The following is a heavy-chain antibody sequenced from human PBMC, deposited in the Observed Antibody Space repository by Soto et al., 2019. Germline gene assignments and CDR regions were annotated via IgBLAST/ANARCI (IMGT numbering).Heavy chain of an antibody. CDR3: AHTYSSSPDDGFDV. D-gene: IGHD6-6*01. CDR1: GFSLSTCGVG. Sequence: QITLKESGHTLVKPTQMLTLTCTFSGFSLSTCGVGVGWIRQPPGEALEWLALIYWDDDKRYSPSLRSRLTITKDTSKNQVVLTMTNMEPVDTGTYYCAHTYSSSPDDGFDVWGQGTRVAVSS. J-gene: IGHJ3*01. CDR2: IYWDDDK. V-gene: IGHV2-5*02.